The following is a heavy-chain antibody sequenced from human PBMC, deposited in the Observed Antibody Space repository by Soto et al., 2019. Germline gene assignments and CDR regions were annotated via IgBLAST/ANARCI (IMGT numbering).Heavy chain of an antibody. CDR3: ARSDYYDSSKYFQH. V-gene: IGHV4-31*03. J-gene: IGHJ1*01. CDR2: IYYSGST. Sequence: SEILSLTCTVSGGSISSGGYYWSWIRQHPGKGLEWIGYIYYSGSTYYNPSLKSRVTISVDTSKNQFSLKLSSVTAADTAVYYCARSDYYDSSKYFQHWGQGTLVTVSS. CDR1: GGSISSGGYY. D-gene: IGHD3-22*01.